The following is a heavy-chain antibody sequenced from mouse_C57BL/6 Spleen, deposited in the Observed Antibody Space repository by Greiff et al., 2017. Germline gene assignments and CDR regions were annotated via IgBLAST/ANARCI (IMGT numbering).Heavy chain of an antibody. CDR2: INPYNGDT. CDR1: GYSFTGYF. CDR3: ANDYGSGSWFAY. V-gene: IGHV1-20*01. Sequence: EVKLVESGPELVKPGDSVKISCKASGYSFTGYFMNWVMQSHGKSLEWIGRINPYNGDTFYNQKFKGKATLTVDKSSSTAHMELRSLTSEDSAVYYCANDYGSGSWFAYWGQGTLVTVSA. J-gene: IGHJ3*01. D-gene: IGHD1-1*01.